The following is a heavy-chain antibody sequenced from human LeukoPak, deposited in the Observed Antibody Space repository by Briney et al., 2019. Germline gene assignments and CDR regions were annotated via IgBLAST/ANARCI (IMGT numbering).Heavy chain of an antibody. Sequence: SQTLSLTCTVSGGSISSGGYYWSWIRQHPGKGLEWIGYIYYSGSTYYNPSLKSRVTISVDTSKNQFSLQLSSVTAADTAVYYCAREGGSGSPIDYWGQGTLVTVSS. V-gene: IGHV4-31*03. CDR3: AREGGSGSPIDY. D-gene: IGHD3-10*01. J-gene: IGHJ4*02. CDR2: IYYSGST. CDR1: GGSISSGGYY.